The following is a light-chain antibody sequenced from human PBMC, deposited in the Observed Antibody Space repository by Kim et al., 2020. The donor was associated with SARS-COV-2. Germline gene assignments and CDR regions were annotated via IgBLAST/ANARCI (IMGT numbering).Light chain of an antibody. Sequence: NFMLTQPHSVSESPGKTVTISCTGSSGSIANNYVQWYQQRPGSAPSTVISENNQRPSGVPGRFSGSIDSSSNSASLTISGLKTEDEADYYCQSYDHTNGIFGGGTQLTVL. J-gene: IGLJ2*01. CDR3: QSYDHTNGI. CDR1: SGSIANNY. V-gene: IGLV6-57*02. CDR2: ENN.